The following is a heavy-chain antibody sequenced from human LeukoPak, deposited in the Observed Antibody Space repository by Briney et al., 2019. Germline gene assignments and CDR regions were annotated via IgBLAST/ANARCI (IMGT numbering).Heavy chain of an antibody. Sequence: SETLSLTCSVSGGSISTHYYNWIRQSPGKGLEWIGRISYSGSTNYNPSLQSRVTISVDTSKNQFSLKLSSVTAADTAVYYCARWAYSTDWYQYFDKWGQGTLVTVSS. D-gene: IGHD6-19*01. CDR2: ISYSGST. V-gene: IGHV4-59*08. CDR1: GGSISTHY. J-gene: IGHJ4*02. CDR3: ARWAYSTDWYQYFDK.